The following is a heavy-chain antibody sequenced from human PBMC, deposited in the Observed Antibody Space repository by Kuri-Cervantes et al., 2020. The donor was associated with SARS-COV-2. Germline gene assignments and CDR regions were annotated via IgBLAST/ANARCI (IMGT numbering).Heavy chain of an antibody. CDR1: GGSISSYY. D-gene: IGHD6-13*01. V-gene: IGHV4-59*01. CDR3: ARFRGSSWYGGSFHGMDV. CDR2: SDYSGST. J-gene: IGHJ6*02. Sequence: WGSLSLSCTVSGGSISSYYWSWIRQPPGKGLEWIGYSDYSGSTNYNPSLKSRVTISVDTSKNQFPLKLSSVTVPDTAVYYCARFRGSSWYGGSFHGMDVWGQGTTVTVSS.